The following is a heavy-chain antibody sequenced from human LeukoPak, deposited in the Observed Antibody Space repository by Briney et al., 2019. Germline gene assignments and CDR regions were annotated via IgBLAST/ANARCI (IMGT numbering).Heavy chain of an antibody. CDR3: AKDSYYYYIDV. CDR1: GFTVSRNY. V-gene: IGHV3-53*05. Sequence: VGSLRLSCAASGFTVSRNYMSWVRQAPGKGLEWVSVIYSGGGTYYVDSVKGRFTISRDNSKNTLYLQMNSLRTEDTAVYYCAKDSYYYYIDVWGKGTTVTVSS. J-gene: IGHJ6*03. CDR2: IYSGGGT.